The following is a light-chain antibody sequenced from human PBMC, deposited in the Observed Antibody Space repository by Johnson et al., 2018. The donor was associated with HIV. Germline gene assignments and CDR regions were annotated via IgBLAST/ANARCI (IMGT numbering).Light chain of an antibody. V-gene: IGLV1-51*01. CDR2: DNN. CDR1: SSNIGNNY. CDR3: GTWDSSLSAGGV. Sequence: PVLTQPPSVSAAAGQKVTISCSGSSSNIGNNYVAWYQQVPGTAPKLLIYDNNRRPSGVPDRFSGSKSGTSATLGITGLQTGDEADYYCGTWDSSLSAGGVFGTGTKVTVL. J-gene: IGLJ1*01.